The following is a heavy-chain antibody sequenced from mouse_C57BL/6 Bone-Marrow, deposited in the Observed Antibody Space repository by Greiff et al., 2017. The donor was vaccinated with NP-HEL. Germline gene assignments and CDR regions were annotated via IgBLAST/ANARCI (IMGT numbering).Heavy chain of an antibody. V-gene: IGHV10-1*01. J-gene: IGHJ2*01. CDR1: GFSFNTYA. Sequence: DVHLVESGGGLVQPKGSLKLSCAASGFSFNTYAMNWVRQAPGKGLEWVARIRSKSNNYATYYADSVKDRFTISRDDSESMLYLQMNNLKTEDTAMYYCVRQRGVYYFDYWGQGTTLTVSS. CDR3: VRQRGVYYFDY. CDR2: IRSKSNNYAT.